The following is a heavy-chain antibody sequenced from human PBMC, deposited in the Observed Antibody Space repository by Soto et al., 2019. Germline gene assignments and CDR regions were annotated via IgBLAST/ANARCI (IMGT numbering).Heavy chain of an antibody. D-gene: IGHD6-13*01. CDR2: MSSSGVTV. CDR1: GFTFSDYY. V-gene: IGHV3-11*01. CDR3: ARNTISAAGADYYGLDV. J-gene: IGHJ6*02. Sequence: PGGSLRLSCAGSGFTFSDYYMSWIRQAPGQGLEWVSYMSSSGVTVFYADSVKGRFTISRDNAKNSLYLQMYSLRAEDSAVYCCARNTISAAGADYYGLDVWGQGTTVTRLL.